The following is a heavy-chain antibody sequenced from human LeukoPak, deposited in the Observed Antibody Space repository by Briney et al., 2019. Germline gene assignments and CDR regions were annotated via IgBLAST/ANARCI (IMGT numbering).Heavy chain of an antibody. CDR1: GFIFSSYS. V-gene: IGHV3-23*01. Sequence: GGSLRLSCAASGFIFSSYSMSWVRQAPGKGLEWVSVITGSGGNTYYADSVKGRFTISRDNSKNTLYLQMNSLRAEDAALYYCAKGGRVGTAGDAFDIWGQGTMVSVSS. J-gene: IGHJ3*02. CDR2: ITGSGGNT. D-gene: IGHD1-26*01. CDR3: AKGGRVGTAGDAFDI.